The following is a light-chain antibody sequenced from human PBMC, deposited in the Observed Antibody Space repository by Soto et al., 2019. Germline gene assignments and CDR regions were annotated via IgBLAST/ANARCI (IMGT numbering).Light chain of an antibody. CDR3: ISFAGSGTYV. V-gene: IGLV2-14*01. Sequence: QSVLTQPASVSGSPGQSIAISCTGTSSDVGGYNYVSWYQQHPGKAPKLIIFDVTNRPSGVSDRFSGSKSGSTASLTISGLQADDEADYYCISFAGSGTYVFGAGTKVTVL. J-gene: IGLJ1*01. CDR1: SSDVGGYNY. CDR2: DVT.